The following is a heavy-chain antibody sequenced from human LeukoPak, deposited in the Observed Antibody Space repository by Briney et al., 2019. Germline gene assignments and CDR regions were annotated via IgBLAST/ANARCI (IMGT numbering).Heavy chain of an antibody. J-gene: IGHJ1*01. V-gene: IGHV3-74*01. Sequence: GGSLRLSCAPSGFSFSSYWMHWVRQAPGKGLGWVSRIKSDGKTNYADSVKGRFTISRDNAKNTVSLQMNSLRAEDTGVYYCARAPSEIGGYYPEYFRHWGQGTLVTVPS. CDR3: ARAPSEIGGYYPEYFRH. CDR1: GFSFSSYW. CDR2: IKSDGKT. D-gene: IGHD3-22*01.